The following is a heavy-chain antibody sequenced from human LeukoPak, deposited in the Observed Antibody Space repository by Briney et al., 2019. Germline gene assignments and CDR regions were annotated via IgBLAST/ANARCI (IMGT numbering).Heavy chain of an antibody. J-gene: IGHJ4*02. CDR3: ARASGDIVETATMGSY. D-gene: IGHD5-18*01. CDR1: GFTFNSYS. CDR2: ISSSSSSI. Sequence: PGRSLRLTCAASGFTFNSYSMNSVRQAPGKGLEWVSAISSSSSSIYYADSVKGRFTISRDNAKNSLYLQMNSLRAEDTAVYYCARASGDIVETATMGSYWGQGTLVTVSS. V-gene: IGHV3-21*01.